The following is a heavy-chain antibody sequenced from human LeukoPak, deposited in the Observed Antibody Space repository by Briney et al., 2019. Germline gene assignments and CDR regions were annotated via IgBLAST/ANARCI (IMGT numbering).Heavy chain of an antibody. CDR1: GFTFSSYS. D-gene: IGHD6-19*01. V-gene: IGHV3-48*01. J-gene: IGHJ4*02. CDR2: ISSSSSTI. Sequence: PGGSLRLSCAASGFTFSSYSMNWVRQAPGKGLEWVSYISSSSSTIYYADSVKGRFTISRDNAKNSLYLQMNSLRAEDTAVYYCARDRRGSGDYYFDYWGQGTLVTVSS. CDR3: ARDRRGSGDYYFDY.